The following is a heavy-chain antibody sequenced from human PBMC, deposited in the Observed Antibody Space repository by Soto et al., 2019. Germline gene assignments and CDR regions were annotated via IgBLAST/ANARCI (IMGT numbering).Heavy chain of an antibody. Sequence: NPSETLSLTCTVSGGSISSYYWSWVRQPQGKGLEWIGYMYYSGSTNYNPSLKSRVTMSVDTSKKRFSLKLTSVTAADTAIYYCIESSDGSRAFDYWGQGALVTVSS. J-gene: IGHJ4*02. D-gene: IGHD6-19*01. V-gene: IGHV4-59*01. CDR3: IESSDGSRAFDY. CDR2: MYYSGST. CDR1: GGSISSYY.